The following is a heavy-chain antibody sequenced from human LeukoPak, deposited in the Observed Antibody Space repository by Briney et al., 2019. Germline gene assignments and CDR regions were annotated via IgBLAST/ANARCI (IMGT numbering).Heavy chain of an antibody. V-gene: IGHV4-61*01. CDR1: GGSISSGTYY. CDR3: ARLSGYSSGHYYSDY. J-gene: IGHJ4*02. CDR2: IYYSGST. Sequence: SETLSLTCTVSGGSISSGTYYWSWIRQPPGKGLEWIGYIYYSGSTNYNPSLKSRVTISIDTSKNQFSLKLSSVTAADTAVYYCARLSGYSSGHYYSDYWGQGTLVTVSS. D-gene: IGHD3-22*01.